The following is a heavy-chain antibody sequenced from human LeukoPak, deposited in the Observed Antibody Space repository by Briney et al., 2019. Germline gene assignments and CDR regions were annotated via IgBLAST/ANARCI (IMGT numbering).Heavy chain of an antibody. CDR3: ARDVMEVGGAYYYYYMDV. J-gene: IGHJ6*03. Sequence: PGGSLRLSCAASGFTFSSYGMHWVRQAPGQGLEWMGWINPNSGGTNYAQKFQGRVTMTRDTSISTAYMELSRLRSDDTAVYYCARDVMEVGGAYYYYYMDVWGKGTTVTVSS. CDR1: GFTFSSYG. CDR2: INPNSGGT. D-gene: IGHD2-8*01. V-gene: IGHV1-2*02.